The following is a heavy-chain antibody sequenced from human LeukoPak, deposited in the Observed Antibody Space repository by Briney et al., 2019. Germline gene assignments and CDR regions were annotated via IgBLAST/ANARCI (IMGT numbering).Heavy chain of an antibody. CDR3: ARENWYSDY. CDR1: GYALIHYR. Sequence: ASVKVSCRASGYALIHYRLHWVRQAPGQGLEWMGWVSPDTGGINYQQKFAGRVTMTRDTSSNTVYMELRRLRSDDTAVYYCARENWYSDYWGQGTLVTVSS. CDR2: VSPDTGGI. J-gene: IGHJ4*02. V-gene: IGHV1-2*02. D-gene: IGHD1-1*01.